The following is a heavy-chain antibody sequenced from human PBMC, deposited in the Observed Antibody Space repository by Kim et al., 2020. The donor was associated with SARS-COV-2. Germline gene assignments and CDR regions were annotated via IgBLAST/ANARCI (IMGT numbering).Heavy chain of an antibody. CDR2: ISWHSGSI. Sequence: GGSLRLSCAASGFTFDDYAMHWVRQAPGKGLEWVSGISWHSGSIGYADSVKGRFTISRDNAKNSLYLQMNSLRAEDTALYYCAKDRHSDFWGGCLFDSWG. J-gene: IGHJ5*01. CDR3: AKDRHSDFWGGCLFDS. CDR1: GFTFDDYA. V-gene: IGHV3-9*01. D-gene: IGHD3-3*01.